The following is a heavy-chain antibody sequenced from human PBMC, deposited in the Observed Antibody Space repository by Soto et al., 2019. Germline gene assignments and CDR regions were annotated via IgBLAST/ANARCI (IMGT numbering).Heavy chain of an antibody. J-gene: IGHJ4*02. Sequence: GGSLRLSCAASGFTFSSYGMHWVRQAPGKGLEWVAVISYDGSNKYYADSVKGRFTISRDNSKNTLYLQMNSLRAEDTAVYYCSRDRVVAAAGIGGFDYWGQGTLVTVSS. CDR1: GFTFSSYG. CDR3: SRDRVVAAAGIGGFDY. CDR2: ISYDGSNK. D-gene: IGHD6-13*01. V-gene: IGHV3-30*03.